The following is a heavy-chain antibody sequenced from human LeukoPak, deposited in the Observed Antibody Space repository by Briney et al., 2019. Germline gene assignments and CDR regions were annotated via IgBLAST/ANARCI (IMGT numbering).Heavy chain of an antibody. CDR2: INPSGGST. CDR1: GYTFTSYY. J-gene: IGHJ4*02. CDR3: ARGSGGLPDY. Sequence: RGSVKVSCKASGYTFTSYYMHWVRQAPGQGLDWMGIINPSGGSTSYAQKFQGRVTMTRDTYTSTVYMELSSLRSEDTAVYYCARGSGGLPDYWRQGTLVTVSS. V-gene: IGHV1-46*01. D-gene: IGHD2-15*01.